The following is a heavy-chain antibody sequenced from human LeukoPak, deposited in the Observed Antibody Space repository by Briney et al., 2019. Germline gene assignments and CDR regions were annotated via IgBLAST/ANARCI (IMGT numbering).Heavy chain of an antibody. CDR2: IYYSGST. J-gene: IGHJ4*02. D-gene: IGHD3-3*01. V-gene: IGHV4-59*08. CDR1: GRSISSYY. CDR3: ARLSRVVINAYFDY. Sequence: PSETLPLTCTVSGRSISSYYWSWIRPPPGKGLEWIGYIYYSGSTNYNPSLKSRVTISVDTTKNQFSLKLSSVTAADTAVYYCARLSRVVINAYFDYWGQVTLVTAST.